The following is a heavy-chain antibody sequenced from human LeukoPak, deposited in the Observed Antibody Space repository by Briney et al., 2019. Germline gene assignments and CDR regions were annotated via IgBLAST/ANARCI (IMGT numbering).Heavy chain of an antibody. CDR3: ARRAYCGGTSCYYFDH. J-gene: IGHJ4*02. CDR2: IYPGDSDT. Sequence: GESLKISCRGSGYSFTSYWIGWVRQMPGKGLEWMGIIYPGDSDTRYSPSFQGQVTISADESISTAYLQWSSLKASDTAMYYCARRAYCGGTSCYYFDHWGQGTLVTVSS. CDR1: GYSFTSYW. D-gene: IGHD2-2*01. V-gene: IGHV5-51*01.